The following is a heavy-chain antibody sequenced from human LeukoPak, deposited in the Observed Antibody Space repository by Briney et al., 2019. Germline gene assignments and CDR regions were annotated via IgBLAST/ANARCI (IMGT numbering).Heavy chain of an antibody. Sequence: GGSLRLSCAASGFTFSSYSMNWVRQAPGKGLEWASAISGSGGSTYYADSVKGRFTISRDNSKNTLYLQMNSLRAEDTAVYYCATYSGSSIDYWGQGTLVTVSS. CDR3: ATYSGSSIDY. CDR2: ISGSGGST. V-gene: IGHV3-23*01. CDR1: GFTFSSYS. J-gene: IGHJ4*02. D-gene: IGHD1-26*01.